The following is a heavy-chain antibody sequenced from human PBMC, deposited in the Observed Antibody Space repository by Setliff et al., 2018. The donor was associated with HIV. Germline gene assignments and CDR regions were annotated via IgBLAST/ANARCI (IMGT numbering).Heavy chain of an antibody. D-gene: IGHD2-21*02. Sequence: GGSLRLSCAVSGFTFSRYAMSWVRQAPGKGLEWVSGISSTGGTTYYADSVKGRFTISRDNSKNTLYLQMNSLRAEDTAVYYCARGQFRLRPDSLDLWGRGTLVTVSS. CDR2: ISSTGGTT. J-gene: IGHJ3*01. V-gene: IGHV3-23*01. CDR3: ARGQFRLRPDSLDL. CDR1: GFTFSRYA.